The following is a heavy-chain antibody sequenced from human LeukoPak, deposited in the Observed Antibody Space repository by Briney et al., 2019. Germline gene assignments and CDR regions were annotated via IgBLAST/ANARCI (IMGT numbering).Heavy chain of an antibody. D-gene: IGHD3-22*01. CDR1: GGSINSYH. J-gene: IGHJ4*02. Sequence: SEPLSLPFPVSGGSINSYHWDWIRPPPGKGLEWNGFIYYSGFTNYNPSLNRRVTIPVDTSNNQFSLQLSSVTAADTAVYYCARARSTYYYDSSGYVLDYWGQGTLVTVSS. CDR2: IYYSGFT. CDR3: ARARSTYYYDSSGYVLDY. V-gene: IGHV4-59*01.